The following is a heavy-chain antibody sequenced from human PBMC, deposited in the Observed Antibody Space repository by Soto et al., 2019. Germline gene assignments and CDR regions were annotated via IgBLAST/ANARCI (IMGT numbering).Heavy chain of an antibody. CDR1: GFTFSSYA. V-gene: IGHV3-30-3*01. D-gene: IGHD1-1*01. J-gene: IGHJ4*02. Sequence: PGGSLRLSCAASGFTFSSYAMHWVRQAPGKGLEWVAVISYDGSNKYYADSVKGRFTISRDNSKNTLYLQMNSLRAEDTAVYYCARDWRELERPLDYWGQGTLVTVSS. CDR2: ISYDGSNK. CDR3: ARDWRELERPLDY.